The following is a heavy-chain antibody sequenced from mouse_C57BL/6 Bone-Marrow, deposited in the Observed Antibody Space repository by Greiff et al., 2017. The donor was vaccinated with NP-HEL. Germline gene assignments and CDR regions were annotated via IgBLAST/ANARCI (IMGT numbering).Heavy chain of an antibody. J-gene: IGHJ3*01. CDR3: ARWELGRWFAY. V-gene: IGHV1-4*01. Sequence: QVQLQQSGAELARPGASVQMSCKASGYTFTSYTMHWVKQRPGPGLEWIGYINPSSGYTKYNQKFKDKATLTADKSSSTAYMQLSSLTSEDSAVYYCARWELGRWFAYWGQGTLVTVSA. CDR2: INPSSGYT. D-gene: IGHD4-1*01. CDR1: GYTFTSYT.